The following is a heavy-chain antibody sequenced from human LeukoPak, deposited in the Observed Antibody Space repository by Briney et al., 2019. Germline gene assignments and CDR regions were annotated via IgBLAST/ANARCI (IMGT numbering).Heavy chain of an antibody. CDR3: ARGLIGSTSWDFDH. D-gene: IGHD2-2*01. Sequence: EASVKVSCKASGYTFTGYYMHWVRQPPGQGLEWMGWINPNSGGTNYAQKFQGRVTMTRDTSISTAYMELSRLRSDDTAVYYCARGLIGSTSWDFDHWGQGTLVTVSS. CDR2: INPNSGGT. V-gene: IGHV1-2*02. CDR1: GYTFTGYY. J-gene: IGHJ4*02.